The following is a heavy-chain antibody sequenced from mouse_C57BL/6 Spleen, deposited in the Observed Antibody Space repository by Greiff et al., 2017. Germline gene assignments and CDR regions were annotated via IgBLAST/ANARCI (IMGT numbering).Heavy chain of an antibody. CDR2: INPSTGGT. V-gene: IGHV1-42*01. CDR1: GYSFTGYY. J-gene: IGHJ2*01. Sequence: EVQRVESGPELVKPGASVKISCKASGYSFTGYYMNWVKQSPEKSLEWIGEINPSTGGTTYNQKFKAKATLTVDKSSSTAYMQLKSLTSEDSAVYYCARGYGTSFDYWGQGTTLTVSS. CDR3: ARGYGTSFDY. D-gene: IGHD2-1*01.